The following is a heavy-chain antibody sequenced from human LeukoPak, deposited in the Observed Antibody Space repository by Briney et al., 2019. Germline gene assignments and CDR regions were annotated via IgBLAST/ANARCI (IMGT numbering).Heavy chain of an antibody. D-gene: IGHD7-27*01. CDR1: GCTFSSSA. Sequence: PGGSLRLSCAASGCTFSSSAMYWVRQAPGKGLEYVSGISSNGGSTYHANSVKGRFTISRDNSKNTLYLQMGSLRAEDMAVYYCARGVWAFDYWGQGTLVTVSS. V-gene: IGHV3-64*01. CDR2: ISSNGGST. CDR3: ARGVWAFDY. J-gene: IGHJ4*02.